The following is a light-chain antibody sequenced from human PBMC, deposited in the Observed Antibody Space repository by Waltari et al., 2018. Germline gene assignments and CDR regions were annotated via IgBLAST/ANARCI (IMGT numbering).Light chain of an antibody. CDR1: QSISSW. CDR2: KTS. J-gene: IGKJ4*01. Sequence: DIQITQSPSTLSASVGDRVTITCRASQSISSWLAWYQQKPGKAPKLLIYKTSSLDSGVPSRFSGSGSGTEFTLTISSLQPDDFATYYCQQYNSYLLTFGGGTKVEIK. CDR3: QQYNSYLLT. V-gene: IGKV1-5*03.